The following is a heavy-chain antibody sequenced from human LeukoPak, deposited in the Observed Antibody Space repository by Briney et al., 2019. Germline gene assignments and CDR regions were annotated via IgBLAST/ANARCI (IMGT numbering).Heavy chain of an antibody. J-gene: IGHJ4*02. CDR1: GGTFSSYA. CDR2: IIPILGIA. V-gene: IGHV1-69*04. D-gene: IGHD2-15*01. Sequence: SVKVSCKACGGTFSSYAISWVRQVPGQGLEWMGRIIPILGIANYAQKFQGRVTITADKSTSTAYMELSSLRSEDTAVYYCASRDCSGGSCYQGFDYWGQGTLVTVSS. CDR3: ASRDCSGGSCYQGFDY.